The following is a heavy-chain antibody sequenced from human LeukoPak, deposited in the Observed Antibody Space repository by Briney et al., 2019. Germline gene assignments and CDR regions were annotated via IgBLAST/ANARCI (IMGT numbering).Heavy chain of an antibody. J-gene: IGHJ4*02. CDR2: IYYSGST. V-gene: IGHV4-39*01. CDR1: GGSISSSSYY. CDR3: ASPPPSAVVY. Sequence: PSETLSLTCTVSGGSISSSSYYWGWIRQPPGKGLEWIGSIYYSGSTYYNPSLKSRVTISVDTSKNQFSLKLSSVTAADTAVYYCASPPPSAVVYWGQGTLVTVSS.